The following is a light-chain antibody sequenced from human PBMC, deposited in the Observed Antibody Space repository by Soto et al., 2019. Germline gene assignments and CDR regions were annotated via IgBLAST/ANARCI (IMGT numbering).Light chain of an antibody. CDR3: QQYNSFPWT. Sequence: DLQMTQSPSTLSASVGDRVTIICRASQSISSWLAWYQQKPGKAPKLLIYKASSLESGVPSRFSGSGSGTEFTLTISNLQPDDFATYHCQQYNSFPWTFGQGTKVEIK. CDR2: KAS. J-gene: IGKJ1*01. V-gene: IGKV1-5*03. CDR1: QSISSW.